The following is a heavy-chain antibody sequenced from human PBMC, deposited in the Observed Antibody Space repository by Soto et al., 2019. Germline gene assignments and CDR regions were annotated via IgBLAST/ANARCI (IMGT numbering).Heavy chain of an antibody. J-gene: IGHJ6*02. CDR2: ISSSGSTI. D-gene: IGHD3-9*01. Sequence: GGSLRLSCAASGFTFSSYEMNWVRQAPGKGLEWVSYISSSGSTIYYADSVKGRFTISRDNAKNSLYLQMNSLRAEDTAVYYCARDANVLRYFDWLSADSSGRAYYYYGMDVWGQGTTVTVSS. V-gene: IGHV3-48*03. CDR1: GFTFSSYE. CDR3: ARDANVLRYFDWLSADSSGRAYYYYGMDV.